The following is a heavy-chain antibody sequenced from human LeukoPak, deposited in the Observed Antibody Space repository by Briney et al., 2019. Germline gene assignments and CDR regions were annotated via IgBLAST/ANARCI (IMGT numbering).Heavy chain of an antibody. CDR1: GYTFTSYV. CDR2: ISAYNGNT. D-gene: IGHD3-16*02. V-gene: IGHV1-18*01. CDR3: AREGIYDYVWGSYRYFDY. J-gene: IGHJ4*02. Sequence: ASVKVSCKASGYTFTSYVISWVRQAPGQGLEWMGWISAYNGNTNYAQKLQGRVTMTTDTSTSTAYMELRSLRSDDTAVYYCAREGIYDYVWGSYRYFDYWGQGTLVTVSS.